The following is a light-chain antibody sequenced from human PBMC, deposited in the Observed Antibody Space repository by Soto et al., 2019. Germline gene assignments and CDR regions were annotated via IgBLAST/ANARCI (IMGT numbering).Light chain of an antibody. J-gene: IGKJ1*01. Sequence: DVVMTQSPLSLPVTLGQPASISCTSSQSLVYSDGNTYLSWLQLRPGQSPRRLIYKVSNRDSGIPDRFSGSESGTDFTLKISRVEAGDVGVYYCIQGTLWPWTFGQGTKVEIK. CDR2: KVS. CDR1: QSLVYSDGNTY. V-gene: IGKV2-30*01. CDR3: IQGTLWPWT.